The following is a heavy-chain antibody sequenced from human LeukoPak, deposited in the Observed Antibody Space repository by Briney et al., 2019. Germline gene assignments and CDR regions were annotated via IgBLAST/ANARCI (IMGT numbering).Heavy chain of an antibody. V-gene: IGHV1-3*03. J-gene: IGHJ3*02. CDR1: GYTFTNYA. CDR2: INAGTGNT. D-gene: IGHD3-3*01. Sequence: ASVKVSCKTAGYTFTNYAMHWVRQAPGQRLEWMGWINAGTGNTKSSQKFQGRVTITRDTSASTAYMELSGLRSEDVAVYYSARGGRIKIFGEVIRTVKDDAFDIWGQGTMVTVSS. CDR3: ARGGRIKIFGEVIRTVKDDAFDI.